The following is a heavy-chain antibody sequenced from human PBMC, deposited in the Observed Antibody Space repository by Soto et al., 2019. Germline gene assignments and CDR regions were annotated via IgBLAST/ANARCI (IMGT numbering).Heavy chain of an antibody. CDR2: ISAYNGNT. Sequence: ASVKVSCKASGYTFTSYCISWVRQAPGQGLEWMGWISAYNGNTNYAQKLQGRVTMTTDTSTSTAYMELRSLRSDDTAVYYCARVLVVVVPGDYWGQGTLVTVSS. CDR3: ARVLVVVVPGDY. D-gene: IGHD2-2*01. CDR1: GYTFTSYC. V-gene: IGHV1-18*01. J-gene: IGHJ4*02.